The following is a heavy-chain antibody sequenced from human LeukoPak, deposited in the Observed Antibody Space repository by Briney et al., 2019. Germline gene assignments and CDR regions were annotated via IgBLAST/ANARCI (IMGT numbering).Heavy chain of an antibody. Sequence: SGXXXXXYXMNWVRQAPGXGLEWVSSISSSSSYIYYADSVXGRFTISRXXXKNSLYLQMNRLRAEDTAVYYXXRSWFDPWGQGTLVTVSS. CDR2: ISSSSSYI. CDR3: XRSWFDP. CDR1: GXXXXXYX. J-gene: IGHJ5*02. V-gene: IGHV3-21*01.